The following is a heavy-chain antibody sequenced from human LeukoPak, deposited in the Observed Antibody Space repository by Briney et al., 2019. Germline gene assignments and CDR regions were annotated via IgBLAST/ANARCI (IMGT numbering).Heavy chain of an antibody. V-gene: IGHV1-2*02. CDR2: IDPKSGGK. D-gene: IGHD2-21*01. CDR3: ARELVINAFDV. Sequence: GXVKVSCKGSGYTLTKNQLYWVRQAPGQGVEWMGWIDPKSGGKNFAQNFQGRLTMNRDTYINTAYMELTRLTSDDTTVYYCARELVINAFDVCGQGTMFTVSS. J-gene: IGHJ3*01. CDR1: GYTLTKNQ.